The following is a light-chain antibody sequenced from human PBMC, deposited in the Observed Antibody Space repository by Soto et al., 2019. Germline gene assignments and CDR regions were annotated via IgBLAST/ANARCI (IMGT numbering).Light chain of an antibody. V-gene: IGKV1-8*01. J-gene: IGKJ1*01. Sequence: AIRMTQSPSSLSASTGDRVTITCRASQGISSYLAWYQQKPGQAPELLIYAASSLQSGVPSRFSGSESGTEFTLTITSLQTEDLATYYCQQSYSPPRTVGQGTKGEIK. CDR3: QQSYSPPRT. CDR2: AAS. CDR1: QGISSY.